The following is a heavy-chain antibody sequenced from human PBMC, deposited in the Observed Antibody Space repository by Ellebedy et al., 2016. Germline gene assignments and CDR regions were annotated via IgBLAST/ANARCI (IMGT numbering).Heavy chain of an antibody. V-gene: IGHV3-53*01. D-gene: IGHD5-18*01. CDR3: ANSGYSYAWGH. J-gene: IGHJ4*02. CDR2: LYRTGST. CDR1: GFTVSDNY. Sequence: GESLKISCAVSGFTVSDNYMSWVRQAPGKGLEWVATLYRTGSTFYPDSVRGRFTMSRDNSKNTLYLQMNSLTAEDTAVYFCANSGYSYAWGHWGQGTLVTVSS.